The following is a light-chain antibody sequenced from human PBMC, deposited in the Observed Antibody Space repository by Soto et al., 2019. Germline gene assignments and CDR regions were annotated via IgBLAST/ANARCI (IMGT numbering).Light chain of an antibody. CDR2: DAS. V-gene: IGKV3-15*01. Sequence: EIVMTHSPATLSVYPWEIATLSCRASQSVSSDLAWYHQKPGQAPRLLIYDASTRATGIPARFSGSGSGTDFTLTISSLEPEDFATYYRLQDDNYPLTFGGGTKVDIK. CDR3: LQDDNYPLT. J-gene: IGKJ4*01. CDR1: QSVSSD.